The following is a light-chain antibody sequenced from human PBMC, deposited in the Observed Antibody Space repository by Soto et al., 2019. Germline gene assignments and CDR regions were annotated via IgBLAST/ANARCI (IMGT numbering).Light chain of an antibody. J-gene: IGKJ1*01. CDR3: QQYSTYRT. V-gene: IGKV1-5*03. CDR2: KAS. CDR1: HSISSW. Sequence: DVQMTQSPSTLSASVGDRVTITWRASHSISSWLAWYQQKPGKAPKLLIYKASSLESGVPSRFSGSGSGTEFTLTISSLQPDDFATYYCQQYSTYRTFGQGTKVDI.